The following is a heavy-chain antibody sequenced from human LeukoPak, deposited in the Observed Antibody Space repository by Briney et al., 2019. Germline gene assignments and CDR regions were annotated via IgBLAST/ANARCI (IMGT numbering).Heavy chain of an antibody. Sequence: GGSLRLSCAASGFTVSSSYMSWVRQAPGKGLEWVSVFYSGGKTYYTDSAKGRFTISRDNSKNTLYIQMNSLSAEDTAVYYCARGSRAVAIDYWGQGTLVTVSS. CDR3: ARGSRAVAIDY. D-gene: IGHD6-19*01. CDR2: FYSGGKT. V-gene: IGHV3-53*01. J-gene: IGHJ4*02. CDR1: GFTVSSSY.